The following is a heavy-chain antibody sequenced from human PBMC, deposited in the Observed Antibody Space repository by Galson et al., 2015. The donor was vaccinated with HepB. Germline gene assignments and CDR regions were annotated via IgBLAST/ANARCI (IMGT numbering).Heavy chain of an antibody. V-gene: IGHV3-30*18. CDR1: GFTFSSYG. J-gene: IGHJ6*02. D-gene: IGHD3-10*01. CDR2: VSFYGTKK. Sequence: SLRLSCAASGFTFSSYGMHWVRQAPGKGLEWVALVSFYGTKKSYADSVKGRFTISRDNAKNTLDLQMNSLRVEDTAVYYCAKELEGFGEQWFMDVWGQGTTVTVSS. CDR3: AKELEGFGEQWFMDV.